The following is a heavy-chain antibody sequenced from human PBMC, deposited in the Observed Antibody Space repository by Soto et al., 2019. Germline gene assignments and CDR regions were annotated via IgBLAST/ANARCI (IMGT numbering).Heavy chain of an antibody. CDR1: GFTFSSYA. J-gene: IGHJ4*02. D-gene: IGHD3-10*01. CDR3: AKEVYYYGSGSYYKNLEFYFDY. Sequence: GSLRLSCTASGFTFSSYAISWVRQAPGKGLEWVSAISGSGGSTYYADSVKGRFTISRDNSKNTLYLQMNSLRAEDTAVYYCAKEVYYYGSGSYYKNLEFYFDYWGQGTLVTVSS. CDR2: ISGSGGST. V-gene: IGHV3-23*01.